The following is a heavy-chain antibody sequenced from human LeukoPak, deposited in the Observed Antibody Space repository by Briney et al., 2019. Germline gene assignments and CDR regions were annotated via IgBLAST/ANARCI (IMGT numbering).Heavy chain of an antibody. CDR3: ARHYYGSGSYGKDAFDI. J-gene: IGHJ3*02. CDR1: GGSIRTYS. CDR2: NYYIGST. Sequence: SETLSLTCTVSGGSIRTYSWSWIRQSPGKGLEWVGYNYYIGSTNYNPSLKSRVTISVDTSKNQFPLRLTSVTAADTAVYYCARHYYGSGSYGKDAFDIWGQGTMVTVSS. D-gene: IGHD3-10*01. V-gene: IGHV4-59*08.